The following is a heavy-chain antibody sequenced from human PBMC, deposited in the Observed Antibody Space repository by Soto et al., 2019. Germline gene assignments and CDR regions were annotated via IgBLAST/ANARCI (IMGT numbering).Heavy chain of an antibody. D-gene: IGHD2-2*01. J-gene: IGHJ6*02. V-gene: IGHV5-51*01. Sequence: PGESLKISCKGSGYSFTSYWIGWVRQMPGKGLEWMGIIYPGDSDTRYSPSFQGQVTISADKSISTAYLQWSSLKASDTAMYYCARQSVVVPAAIHYYYYYGRDVWGQGTTVTVSS. CDR2: IYPGDSDT. CDR1: GYSFTSYW. CDR3: ARQSVVVPAAIHYYYYYGRDV.